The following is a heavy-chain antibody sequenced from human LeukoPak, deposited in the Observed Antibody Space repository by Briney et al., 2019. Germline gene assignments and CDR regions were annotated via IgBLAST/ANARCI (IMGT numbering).Heavy chain of an antibody. CDR3: ARFLRRGTFDY. D-gene: IGHD3-3*01. J-gene: IGHJ4*02. CDR2: ISSSGNTI. Sequence: GGSLRLSCAASGFTFSSYGMSWVRQAPGKGLEWVSYISSSGNTIYYADSVKGRFTISRDNAKNSLYLQMNSLRAEDTAVYYCARFLRRGTFDYWGQGTLVTVSS. V-gene: IGHV3-48*04. CDR1: GFTFSSYG.